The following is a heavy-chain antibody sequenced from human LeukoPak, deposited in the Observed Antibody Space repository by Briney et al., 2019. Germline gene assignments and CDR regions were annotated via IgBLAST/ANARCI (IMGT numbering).Heavy chain of an antibody. J-gene: IGHJ4*02. CDR3: AGSFQAASGAVFLDY. D-gene: IGHD6-13*01. V-gene: IGHV4-39*02. CDR1: GGSISSSTEF. CDR2: IYYSGST. Sequence: KPSETLSLTCTVSGGSISSSTEFWVRIPQPPGKGLEWFGSIYYSGSTYSNPSLKSRVTISVDTTKTHLQLSLSSVTAADTAVSYCAGSFQAASGAVFLDYWGQGTLVTVSS.